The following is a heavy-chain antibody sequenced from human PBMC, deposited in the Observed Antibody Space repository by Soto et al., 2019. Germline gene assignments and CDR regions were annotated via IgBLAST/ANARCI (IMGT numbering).Heavy chain of an antibody. Sequence: QVHLVQSGAEVKKPGASVKVSCKASGYTFTRYGITWVRQAPGQGLEWMGWISAHNGNTDYAQKLQGRVIVTRDTSTSTAYMELRRLRSDDTAVYYCPRVRYGDYWGQGALVTVSS. CDR2: ISAHNGNT. D-gene: IGHD1-1*01. V-gene: IGHV1-18*01. CDR1: GYTFTRYG. CDR3: PRVRYGDY. J-gene: IGHJ4*02.